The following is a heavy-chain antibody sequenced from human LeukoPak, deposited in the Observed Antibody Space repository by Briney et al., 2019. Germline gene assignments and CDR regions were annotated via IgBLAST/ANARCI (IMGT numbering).Heavy chain of an antibody. CDR3: ANQGKWLAPEVV. D-gene: IGHD6-19*01. V-gene: IGHV3-7*03. Sequence: PGGSLRLSCAASGFTFSNYWMSWVRQAPGKGLEWVANIKEDGSAKYYVDSVKGRFTISRDNAKNSVYLQMNSLRAEDTAVYYCANQGKWLAPEVVWGQGTLVTVSS. CDR1: GFTFSNYW. CDR2: IKEDGSAK. J-gene: IGHJ4*02.